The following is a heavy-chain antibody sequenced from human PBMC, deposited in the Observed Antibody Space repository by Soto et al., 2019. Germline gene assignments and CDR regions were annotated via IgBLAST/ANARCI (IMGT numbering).Heavy chain of an antibody. CDR3: ARVGVVGGGIAARHYYYGMDV. CDR1: GGSISSDY. D-gene: IGHD6-6*01. Sequence: SETLSLTCTVSGGSISSDYWSWIRQPPGKGLEWIGYIYYRGSTNYNPSLKSRVTISVDTSKNQFSLKLSSVTAADTAVYYCARVGVVGGGIAARHYYYGMDVWGQGTTVTVSS. J-gene: IGHJ6*02. V-gene: IGHV4-59*01. CDR2: IYYRGST.